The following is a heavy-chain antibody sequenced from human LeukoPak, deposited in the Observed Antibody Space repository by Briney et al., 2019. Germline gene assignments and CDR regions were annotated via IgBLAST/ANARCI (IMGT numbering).Heavy chain of an antibody. CDR3: ARRRILGYCISASCRAYFDY. CDR2: IYHSGST. J-gene: IGHJ4*02. CDR1: GYSISSGYY. D-gene: IGHD2-2*01. Sequence: SEXLSLTCAVSGYSISSGYYWDWIRQPPGKGLEWIGTIYHSGSTYYNPSLKSRITLSVDTSKNQFSLKLSSVTAADTALYYCARRRILGYCISASCRAYFDYWGQGTLVTVSS. V-gene: IGHV4-38-2*01.